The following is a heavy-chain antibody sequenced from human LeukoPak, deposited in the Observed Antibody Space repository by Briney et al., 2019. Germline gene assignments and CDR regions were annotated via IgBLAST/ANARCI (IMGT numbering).Heavy chain of an antibody. CDR3: ARAGSGYSFDY. CDR1: GDSISSYY. D-gene: IGHD3-22*01. J-gene: IGHJ4*02. CDR2: TSNSGST. V-gene: IGHV4-59*01. Sequence: SETLSLTCTVSGDSISSYYWNWIRQPPGKGLEWIGYTSNSGSTNDNPSLKSRLTISIDTSKNQFSLRLNSVTAADTAVYYCARAGSGYSFDYWGQGKLVTVSS.